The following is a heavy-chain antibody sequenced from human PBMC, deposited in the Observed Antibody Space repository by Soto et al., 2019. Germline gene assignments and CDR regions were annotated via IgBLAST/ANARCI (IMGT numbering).Heavy chain of an antibody. CDR1: GYTFTSYG. V-gene: IGHV1-18*04. Sequence: QVQLVQSGTEVKKSGASVNVSCKAFGYTFTSYGFSWVRQVPGHGLEWLGWISAFNGDTQYAQTMKGRLTVTTDTSTTTVHMELRSLTPADTAVYYCTREAGWQRMVPYDWGQGTLVTVS. D-gene: IGHD6-25*01. CDR2: ISAFNGDT. J-gene: IGHJ4*02. CDR3: TREAGWQRMVPYD.